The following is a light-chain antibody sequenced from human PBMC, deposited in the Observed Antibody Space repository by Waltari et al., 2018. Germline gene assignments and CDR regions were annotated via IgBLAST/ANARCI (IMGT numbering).Light chain of an antibody. Sequence: EIVLTQSPGTLSLSPGEGATLSCRASQSVGRSLVWYQQKPGQAPRLVISGASSMATGIPDRFSGSGSGTDFSLTISRLEPEDFAVYYCQHYVRLPVTFGRGTKVEIK. V-gene: IGKV3-20*01. CDR3: QHYVRLPVT. CDR2: GAS. CDR1: QSVGRS. J-gene: IGKJ4*02.